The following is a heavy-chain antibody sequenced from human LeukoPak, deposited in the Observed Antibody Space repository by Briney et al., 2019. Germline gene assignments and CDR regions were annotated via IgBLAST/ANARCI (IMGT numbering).Heavy chain of an antibody. CDR1: GYSISSGYY. CDR3: ARLMEDYDSSGYYL. D-gene: IGHD3-22*01. Sequence: PSETLSLTCAVSGYSISSGYYWTWIRQPPGKGLDYIGSIDHSGSTYYNPSLKSRVTISVDTSKNQSSLKLSSVTAADTAVYYCARLMEDYDSSGYYLWGQGTLVTVSS. V-gene: IGHV4-38-2*01. J-gene: IGHJ4*02. CDR2: IDHSGST.